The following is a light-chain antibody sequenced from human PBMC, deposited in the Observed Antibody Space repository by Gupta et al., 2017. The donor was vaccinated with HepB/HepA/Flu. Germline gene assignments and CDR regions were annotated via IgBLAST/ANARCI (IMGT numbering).Light chain of an antibody. J-gene: IGKJ1*01. CDR2: AAS. CDR3: QQRDSTPRT. CDR1: QSISSY. Sequence: DIQMTQSPSSLSASVGDRVTITCRARQSISSYLNWYQQKPGKAPKLLIYAASNLQSGVPSRFSGSGSGTDFSLTISRRQPEDFATYYCQQRDSTPRTFGQGTXVEIK. V-gene: IGKV1-39*01.